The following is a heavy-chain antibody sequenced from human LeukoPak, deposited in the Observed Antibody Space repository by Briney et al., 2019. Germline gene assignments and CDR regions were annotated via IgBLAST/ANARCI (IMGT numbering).Heavy chain of an antibody. Sequence: SETLSLTCAVYGGSFSGYYWSWVRQPPGEGLEWIGEINHSGSTNYNPSLKSRVTISVDTSKNQFSLKLSSVTAADTAVYYCARAYDPWGQGTLVTVSS. CDR2: INHSGST. CDR1: GGSFSGYY. J-gene: IGHJ5*02. CDR3: ARAYDP. V-gene: IGHV4-34*01.